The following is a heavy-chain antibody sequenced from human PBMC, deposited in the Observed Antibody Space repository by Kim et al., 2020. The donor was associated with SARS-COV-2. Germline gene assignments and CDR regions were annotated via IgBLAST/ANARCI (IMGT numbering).Heavy chain of an antibody. V-gene: IGHV1-69*04. J-gene: IGHJ3*02. D-gene: IGHD3-22*01. CDR3: ARDPSDYYDIKGAFDI. Sequence: KFQGRVTITADKSTSPAYMGLSSLRSEDTAVYYCARDPSDYYDIKGAFDIWGQGTMVTVSS.